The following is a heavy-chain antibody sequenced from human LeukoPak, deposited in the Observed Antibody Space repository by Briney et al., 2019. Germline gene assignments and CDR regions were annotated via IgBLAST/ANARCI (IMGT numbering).Heavy chain of an antibody. CDR2: IRYDGSNK. CDR1: GFTFSDYG. J-gene: IGHJ4*02. Sequence: GGSLRLSCAASGFTFSDYGMHWVRQAPAKGLDWVAFIRYDGSNKFYADSVKGRFTISRDNSKNALLLQMNSLRAEDTAVYYCAKERYCSTTTCPFDSWGQGTLVTVSS. V-gene: IGHV3-30*02. D-gene: IGHD2-2*01. CDR3: AKERYCSTTTCPFDS.